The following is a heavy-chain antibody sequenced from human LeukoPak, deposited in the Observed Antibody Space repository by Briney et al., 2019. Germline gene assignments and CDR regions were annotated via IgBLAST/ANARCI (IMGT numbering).Heavy chain of an antibody. CDR1: GFTFSSYG. Sequence: GGSLRLSCAASGFTFSSYGMHWVRQAPGKGLEWVAVIWYDGSNKYYADSVKGRFTISRDNSKNTLYLQMNSLRAEDTAVYYCARDRGLPDAFDIWGQGTMFTVSS. CDR3: ARDRGLPDAFDI. D-gene: IGHD4-11*01. V-gene: IGHV3-33*01. CDR2: IWYDGSNK. J-gene: IGHJ3*02.